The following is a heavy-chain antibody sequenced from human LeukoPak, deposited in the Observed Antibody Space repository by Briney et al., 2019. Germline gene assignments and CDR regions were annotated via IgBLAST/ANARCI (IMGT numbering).Heavy chain of an antibody. Sequence: ASVKVSCKASGYTFTNYALNWVRQAPGQGLEWMGWINTNTGNPTYAQGFTGRFVFSLDTSVSTAYLQISSLKAEDTAVYYCARVLYRSGGSCLRFDPWGQGTLVTVSS. J-gene: IGHJ5*02. CDR3: ARVLYRSGGSCLRFDP. CDR1: GYTFTNYA. V-gene: IGHV7-4-1*02. CDR2: INTNTGNP. D-gene: IGHD2-15*01.